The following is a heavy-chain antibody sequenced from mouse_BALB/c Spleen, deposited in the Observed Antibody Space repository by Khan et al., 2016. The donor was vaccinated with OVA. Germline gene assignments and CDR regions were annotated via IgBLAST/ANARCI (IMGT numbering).Heavy chain of an antibody. CDR3: ARRGDGYYGAMDY. J-gene: IGHJ4*01. Sequence: EVQLVKSGPGLVKPSQSLSLTCTVTGYSITSDYAWNWIRQFPGNKLEWMGYISYSGSTSYNPSLKSRISITRDTSKNQFFLQLNSVTTEDTATYYGARRGDGYYGAMDYWGQGTSGTVSS. D-gene: IGHD2-3*01. CDR1: GYSITSDYA. CDR2: ISYSGST. V-gene: IGHV3-2*02.